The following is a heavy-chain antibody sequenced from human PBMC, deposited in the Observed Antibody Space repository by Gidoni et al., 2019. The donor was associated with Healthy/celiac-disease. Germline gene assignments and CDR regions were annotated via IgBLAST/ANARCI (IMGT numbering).Heavy chain of an antibody. D-gene: IGHD3-3*01. V-gene: IGHV4-38-2*02. CDR1: GYSISSGYY. J-gene: IGHJ4*02. Sequence: QVQLQESGPGLVKPSETLSLTCTVSGYSISSGYYWGWIRQPPGKGLEWIGSIYHSGSTYYNPSLKSRVTISVDTSKNQFSLKLSSVTAADTAVYYCASHEFLEWLLPKYWGQGTLVTVSS. CDR3: ASHEFLEWLLPKY. CDR2: IYHSGST.